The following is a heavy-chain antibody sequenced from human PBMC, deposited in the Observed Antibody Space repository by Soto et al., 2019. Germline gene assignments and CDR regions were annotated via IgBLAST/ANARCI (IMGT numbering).Heavy chain of an antibody. D-gene: IGHD5-12*01. V-gene: IGHV4-31*03. CDR1: AGSISSDGFY. CDR2: IYHSGGT. CDR3: ARDRGGYGVFDY. J-gene: IGHJ4*02. Sequence: PSETLSLTCSVSAGSISSDGFYWNWIRQPPGKGLEWIGYIYHSGGTYSSPSLRSRVTISVDTSKNQFTLKLSSVTAAYTAVYYCARDRGGYGVFDYWGRGTLVT.